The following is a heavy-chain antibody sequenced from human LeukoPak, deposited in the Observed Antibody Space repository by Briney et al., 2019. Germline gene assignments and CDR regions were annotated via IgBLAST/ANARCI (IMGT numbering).Heavy chain of an antibody. V-gene: IGHV3-66*01. Sequence: GGSLRLSCAASGLTVSSNYMSWVHQAPGKGLEWVSVLYSDGSTYYADSVKGRFTISRDNSKNTLFLQMNSLRAEDTAVYFCARRPDYGGTPTFDYWGQGTLVTVSS. CDR2: LYSDGST. CDR1: GLTVSSNY. CDR3: ARRPDYGGTPTFDY. D-gene: IGHD4-23*01. J-gene: IGHJ4*02.